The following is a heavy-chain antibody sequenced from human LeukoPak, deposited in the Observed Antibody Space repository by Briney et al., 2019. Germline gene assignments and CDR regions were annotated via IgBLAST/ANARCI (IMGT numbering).Heavy chain of an antibody. V-gene: IGHV3-7*01. D-gene: IGHD6-13*01. CDR2: IKQDGSEN. CDR1: GFTFSSYE. J-gene: IGHJ6*03. CDR3: ARDPGYSLSFYYMDV. Sequence: GGSLRLSCVASGFTFSSYEMNWVRQAPGKGLEWVANIKQDGSENFYVDSVKGRFTISRDNAKNSLYLQMNSLRAEDTAIYYCARDPGYSLSFYYMDVWGKGTTVTISS.